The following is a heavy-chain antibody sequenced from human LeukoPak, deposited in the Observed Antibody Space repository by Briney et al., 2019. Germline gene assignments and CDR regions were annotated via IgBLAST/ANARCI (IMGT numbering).Heavy chain of an antibody. V-gene: IGHV3-9*01. CDR1: GFTFDDYA. J-gene: IGHJ4*02. D-gene: IGHD1-26*01. CDR3: AKDMGWELLGSFDY. Sequence: PGGSLRLSCAASGFTFDDYALHWVRQAPGKGLXXXXGINWNSGSIGYADSVKGRFTISRDNAKNPLYLQMNSLRAEDTALYYCAKDMGWELLGSFDYWGQGTLVTVSS. CDR2: INWNSGSI.